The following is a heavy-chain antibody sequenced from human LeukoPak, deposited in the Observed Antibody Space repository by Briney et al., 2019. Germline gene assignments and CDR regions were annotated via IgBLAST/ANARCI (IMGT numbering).Heavy chain of an antibody. D-gene: IGHD2-15*01. CDR3: ARVDGSPDY. V-gene: IGHV1-69*04. J-gene: IGHJ4*02. Sequence: SVKVSCKASGGSFSSYVITWVRQAPGQGLEWMGRIIPVFGVSNFAQKFQGRVTITRDTSISTVYMELNTLRSEDTAVYFCARVDGSPDYWGQGTLVTVSS. CDR2: IIPVFGVS. CDR1: GGSFSSYV.